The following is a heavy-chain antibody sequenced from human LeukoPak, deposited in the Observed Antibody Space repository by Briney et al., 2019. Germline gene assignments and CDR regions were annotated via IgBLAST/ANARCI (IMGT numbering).Heavy chain of an antibody. V-gene: IGHV4-59*12. Sequence: SETLSLTCTVSGGSISSYYWSWIRQPPGKGLEWIGFIYYTGFTIYNPSLKSRVTISVDTSKNQFSLKLSSVTAADTAVYYCAREKYYYYMDVWGKGTTVTISS. CDR3: AREKYYYYMDV. CDR1: GGSISSYY. J-gene: IGHJ6*03. CDR2: IYYTGFT.